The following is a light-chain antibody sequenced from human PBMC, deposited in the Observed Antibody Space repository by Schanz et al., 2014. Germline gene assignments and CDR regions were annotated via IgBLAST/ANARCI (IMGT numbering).Light chain of an antibody. V-gene: IGLV4-60*02. CDR1: SGHSGYV. Sequence: QLVLTQSSSASASLGSSVKLTCTLSSGHSGYVVAWHQQHPGTAPRFLLRLEHTGNYNKGSGLPDRFSGSSSGADRYLTISNLQFEDEAEYYCQTWDTGLKVVFGGGTKLTVL. CDR2: LEHTGNY. CDR3: QTWDTGLKVV. J-gene: IGLJ2*01.